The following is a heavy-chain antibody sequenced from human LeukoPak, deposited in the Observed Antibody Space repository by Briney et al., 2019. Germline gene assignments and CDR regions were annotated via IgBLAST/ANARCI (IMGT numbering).Heavy chain of an antibody. J-gene: IGHJ4*02. CDR3: ARVASGGDSSGYYYFDY. CDR2: IYHSGST. Sequence: SETLSLTCAVSGGSISSGGYSWSWIRQPPGKGLEWIGYIYHSGSTYYNPSLKSRVTISVDRSKNQFSLKLSSVPAADTAVYYCARVASGGDSSGYYYFDYWGQGTLVTVSS. D-gene: IGHD3-22*01. CDR1: GGSISSGGYS. V-gene: IGHV4-30-2*01.